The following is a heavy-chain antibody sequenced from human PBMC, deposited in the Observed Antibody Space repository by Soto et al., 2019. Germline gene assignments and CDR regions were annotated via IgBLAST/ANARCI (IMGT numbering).Heavy chain of an antibody. CDR3: AKDLRGYCSSTSCGAFDY. CDR1: GFTFSSYG. CDR2: ISYDGSNK. D-gene: IGHD2-2*01. J-gene: IGHJ4*02. Sequence: GGSLRLSCAASGFTFSSYGMHWVRQAPGKGLEWVAVISYDGSNKYYADSVKGRFTISRDNSKNTLYLQMNSLRAEDTAVYYCAKDLRGYCSSTSCGAFDYWGQGTLVTVSS. V-gene: IGHV3-30*18.